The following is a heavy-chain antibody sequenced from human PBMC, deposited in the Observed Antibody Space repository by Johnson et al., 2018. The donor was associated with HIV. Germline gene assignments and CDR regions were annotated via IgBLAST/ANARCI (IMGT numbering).Heavy chain of an antibody. CDR1: GFTFSSYA. J-gene: IGHJ3*01. D-gene: IGHD2-15*01. V-gene: IGHV3-30*04. Sequence: QVQLVESGGGVVQPGRSLRLSCEASGFTFSSYAMHWVRQAPGKGLEWVAVISYDGSNKYYADSVKGRFTISRDNSNNRLYLQMNSLRAEDTAIYYCEGYCSGGACYSGVSAFDVWGHGTMVTVSS. CDR2: ISYDGSNK. CDR3: EGYCSGGACYSGVSAFDV.